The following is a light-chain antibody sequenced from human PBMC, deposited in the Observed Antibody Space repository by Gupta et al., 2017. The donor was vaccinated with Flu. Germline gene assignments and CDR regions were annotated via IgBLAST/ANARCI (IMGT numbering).Light chain of an antibody. CDR2: AAS. V-gene: IGKV1-39*01. CDR3: LQNYSSCPRT. J-gene: IGKJ4*02. Sequence: SALSASVGDRVIITCRASQSSSTYLQWYQQKPGEEAKLLIYAASSLKGGVPSRCSGSGAGTDYTITISSLQPEDFATYYCLQNYSSCPRTFGEGTRVEIK. CDR1: QSSSTY.